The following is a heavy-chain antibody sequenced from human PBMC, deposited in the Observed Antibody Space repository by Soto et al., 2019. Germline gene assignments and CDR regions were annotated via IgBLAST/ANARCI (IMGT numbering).Heavy chain of an antibody. CDR3: ARGEYYDSSGHVDY. D-gene: IGHD3-22*01. CDR1: GFTFSSYW. Sequence: PGGSLRLSCAASGFTFSSYWMSWVRQAPGKGLEWVANIKQDGSEKYYVDSVKGRFTISRDNAKNSLYLQMNSLRAEDTAVYYCARGEYYDSSGHVDYWGPGTLVTVSS. CDR2: IKQDGSEK. J-gene: IGHJ4*02. V-gene: IGHV3-7*01.